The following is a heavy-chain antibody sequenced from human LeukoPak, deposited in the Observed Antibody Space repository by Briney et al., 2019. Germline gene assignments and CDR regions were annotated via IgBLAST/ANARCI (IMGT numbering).Heavy chain of an antibody. D-gene: IGHD2-15*01. CDR1: GGSFSGYY. CDR3: ARVELYCSGGSCYRGRVDAFDI. Sequence: SETLSLTCAVYGGSFSGYYWSWIRQPPGKGLEWIGEINHSGSTNYNPSLKSRVTISVDTSKNQFSLKLSSVTAADTAVYYCARVELYCSGGSCYRGRVDAFDIWGQGTMVTVSS. V-gene: IGHV4-34*01. CDR2: INHSGST. J-gene: IGHJ3*02.